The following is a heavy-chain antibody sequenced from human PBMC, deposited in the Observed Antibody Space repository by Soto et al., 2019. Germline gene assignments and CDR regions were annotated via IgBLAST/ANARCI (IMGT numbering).Heavy chain of an antibody. CDR3: AILCFCDPRDLQSFPAQGSTDL. CDR2: ISAYDGYT. V-gene: IGHV1-18*01. Sequence: GASVKVSCKASGYTFTSYGINWVRRAPGQGLEWLGWISAYDGYTNYAQILQGRVSMTTDTSTKTAYMELRSLRSDDTAMYYCAILCFCDPRDLQSFPAQGSTDL. D-gene: IGHD4-4*01. J-gene: IGHJ2*01. CDR1: GYTFTSYG.